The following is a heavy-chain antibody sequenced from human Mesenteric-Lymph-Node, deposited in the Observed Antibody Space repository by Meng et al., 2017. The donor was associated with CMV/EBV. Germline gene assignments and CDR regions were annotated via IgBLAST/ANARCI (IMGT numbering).Heavy chain of an antibody. J-gene: IGHJ5*02. CDR1: GFTFGNDW. Sequence: GGSLRLSCSASGFTFGNDWMHWVRQAPGKGLVWVSRINSDGSHTHYADSAKGRFTISRDNAKNTLYLQVNSLRAEDTAVYYCSREAAAGSFDPWGQGTLVTVSS. CDR3: SREAAAGSFDP. CDR2: INSDGSHT. V-gene: IGHV3-74*01. D-gene: IGHD6-13*01.